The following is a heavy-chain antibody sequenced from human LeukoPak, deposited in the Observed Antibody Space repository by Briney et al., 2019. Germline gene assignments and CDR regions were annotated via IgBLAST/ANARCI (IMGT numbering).Heavy chain of an antibody. D-gene: IGHD6-19*01. J-gene: IGHJ6*03. CDR2: ISSSSSYI. V-gene: IGHV3-21*01. CDR1: GFTFSSYS. Sequence: GGSLRLSCAASGFTFSSYSMNWVRQAPGKGLEWVSSISSSSSYIYYADSVKGRFTISRDNAKNSLYLQMNSLRAEDTAVYYCARAYSSGWYDYYMDVWGKGTTVTISS. CDR3: ARAYSSGWYDYYMDV.